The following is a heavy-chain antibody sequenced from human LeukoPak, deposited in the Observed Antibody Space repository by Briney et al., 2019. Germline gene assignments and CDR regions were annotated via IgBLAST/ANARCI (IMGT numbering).Heavy chain of an antibody. Sequence: GGSLRLSCAASGFTVSSNYMSWVRQAPGKGLEWVSVIYSGGSTYYADSVKGRFTIPRDNSKNTLYLQMNSLRAEDTAVYYCARERPRNWFDPWGQGTLVTVSS. CDR1: GFTVSSNY. V-gene: IGHV3-53*01. J-gene: IGHJ5*02. CDR2: IYSGGST. CDR3: ARERPRNWFDP.